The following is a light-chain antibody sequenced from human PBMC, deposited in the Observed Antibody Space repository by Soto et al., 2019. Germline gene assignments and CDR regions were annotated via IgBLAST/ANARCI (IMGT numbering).Light chain of an antibody. Sequence: QSALTQPPSASGTPGQRVTISCSGSSSNIGSNTVNWYQQLPGTAPKLLIYSNNQRPSGVPDRFSGSKSGTSASLAISGLQSEDEADYYCSSYAGSSNVFGTGTKVTVL. CDR2: SNN. V-gene: IGLV1-44*01. CDR1: SSNIGSNT. CDR3: SSYAGSSNV. J-gene: IGLJ1*01.